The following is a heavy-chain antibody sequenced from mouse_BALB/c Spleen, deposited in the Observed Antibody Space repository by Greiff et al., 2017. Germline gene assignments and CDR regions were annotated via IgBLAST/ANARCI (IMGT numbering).Heavy chain of an antibody. CDR1: GYAFTNYL. J-gene: IGHJ4*01. Sequence: VQLVESGAELVRPGTSVKVSCKASGYAFTNYLIEWVKQRPGQGLEWIGVINPGSGGTNYNEKFKGKATLTADKSSSTAYMQLSSLTSDDSAVYFCARMEGDYYGSSPWGQGTSVTVSS. V-gene: IGHV1-54*01. D-gene: IGHD1-1*01. CDR3: ARMEGDYYGSSP. CDR2: INPGSGGT.